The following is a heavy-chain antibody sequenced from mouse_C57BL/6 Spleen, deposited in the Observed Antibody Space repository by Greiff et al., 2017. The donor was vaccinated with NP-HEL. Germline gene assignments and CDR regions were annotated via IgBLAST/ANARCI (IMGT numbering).Heavy chain of an antibody. Sequence: EVMLVESGGGLVKPGGSLKLSCAASGFTFSSYAMSWVRQTPEKRLEWVATISDGGSYTYYPDNVKGRFTISRDNAKNNLYLQMSHLKSEDTAMYYCGRDRFAYWGQGTLVTVSA. V-gene: IGHV5-4*01. CDR1: GFTFSSYA. CDR2: ISDGGSYT. J-gene: IGHJ3*01. CDR3: GRDRFAY.